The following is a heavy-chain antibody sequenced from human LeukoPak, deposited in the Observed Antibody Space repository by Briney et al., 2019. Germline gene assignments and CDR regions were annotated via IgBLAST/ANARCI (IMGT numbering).Heavy chain of an antibody. CDR3: ARVPEPYGSGGYYFDY. CDR2: IYYSGST. D-gene: IGHD3-10*01. Sequence: SETLSLTCTVSGGSISSYYWSWIRQPPGKGLEWIGYIYYSGSTNYNPSLKSRVTISVDTSKNQFSLKLSSVTAADTAVYYCARVPEPYGSGGYYFDYWGQGTLVTVSS. CDR1: GGSISSYY. V-gene: IGHV4-59*01. J-gene: IGHJ4*02.